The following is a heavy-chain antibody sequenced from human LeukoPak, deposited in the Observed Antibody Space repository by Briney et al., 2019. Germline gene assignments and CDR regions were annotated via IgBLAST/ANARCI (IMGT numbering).Heavy chain of an antibody. CDR1: GYTFTDYY. Sequence: ASVKVSCKASGYTFTDYYMHWVRQAPGQGLEWMGWINPNTGGTNYAQKFQGRVTLTRDTSISTAYMVLSRLKSDDTAVYYCARELDRRTTMIVLIWGQGTMVTVSS. CDR3: ARELDRRTTMIVLI. J-gene: IGHJ3*02. V-gene: IGHV1-2*02. CDR2: INPNTGGT. D-gene: IGHD3-22*01.